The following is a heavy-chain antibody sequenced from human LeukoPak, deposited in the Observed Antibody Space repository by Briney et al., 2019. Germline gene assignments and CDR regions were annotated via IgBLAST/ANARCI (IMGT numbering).Heavy chain of an antibody. V-gene: IGHV3-21*01. Sequence: GGSLRLSCAASGFSFRIYFMNWVRQAPGKGLEWVSSISRTSEYIHYADSVRGRFAISRDNAKNSVYLQMNSLRAEDTAVYFCAGGGDFDYWGQGTLVTVSS. CDR1: GFSFRIYF. CDR2: ISRTSEYI. J-gene: IGHJ4*02. D-gene: IGHD3-16*01. CDR3: AGGGDFDY.